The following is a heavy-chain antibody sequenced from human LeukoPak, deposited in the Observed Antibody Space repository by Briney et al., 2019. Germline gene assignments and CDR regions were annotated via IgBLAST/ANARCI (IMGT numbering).Heavy chain of an antibody. Sequence: ASVKVSCKASGYTFTSYGISRVRQAPGQGLEWMGWISAYNGNTNYAQKLQGRVTMTTDTSTSTAYMELRSLGSDDTAVYYCARVIAVAGSFDYWGQGTPVTVSS. CDR3: ARVIAVAGSFDY. D-gene: IGHD6-19*01. CDR1: GYTFTSYG. CDR2: ISAYNGNT. V-gene: IGHV1-18*01. J-gene: IGHJ4*02.